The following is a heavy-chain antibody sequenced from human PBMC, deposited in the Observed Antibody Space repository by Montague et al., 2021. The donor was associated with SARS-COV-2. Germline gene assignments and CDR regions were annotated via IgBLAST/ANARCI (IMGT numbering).Heavy chain of an antibody. Sequence: SRRLSLSASGFTFSSYGMHWVRQAPGKGLEWVAVIWYDGSNKYYADSVKGRFTISRDNSKSTLYLQMNSLRAEDTAVYYCARDRVRAAAGTRYYFDYWGQGTLVTVSS. CDR2: IWYDGSNK. D-gene: IGHD6-13*01. V-gene: IGHV3-33*01. CDR3: ARDRVRAAAGTRYYFDY. J-gene: IGHJ4*02. CDR1: GFTFSSYG.